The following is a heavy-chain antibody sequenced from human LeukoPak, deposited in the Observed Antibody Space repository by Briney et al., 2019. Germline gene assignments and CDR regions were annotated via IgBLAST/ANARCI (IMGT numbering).Heavy chain of an antibody. D-gene: IGHD4-17*01. CDR1: GFTYSSYS. Sequence: PGGSLRLSCADSGFTYSSYSMNWVRQAPGKALEWVSSISSSSSYIYYADSVKGRFTISRDNAKNSLYLQMNSLRAEDTAVYYCARGHTVTSYFDYWGQGTLVTVSS. V-gene: IGHV3-21*01. J-gene: IGHJ4*02. CDR3: ARGHTVTSYFDY. CDR2: ISSSSSYI.